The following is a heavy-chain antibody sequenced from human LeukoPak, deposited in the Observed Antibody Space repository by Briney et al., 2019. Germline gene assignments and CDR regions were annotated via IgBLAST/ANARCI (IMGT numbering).Heavy chain of an antibody. J-gene: IGHJ6*03. CDR2: ISSSGSTI. V-gene: IGHV3-48*03. CDR1: GFTFSSYE. CDR3: ARLQLDYYYYYMDL. D-gene: IGHD6-13*01. Sequence: PGGSLSLSCAASGFTFSSYEMNWVRQAPGKGLEWVSYISSSGSTIYYADSVRRLFTISRDNANNSLYLQMISLRAEDTAVYYCARLQLDYYYYYMDLWGKGTTVTVSS.